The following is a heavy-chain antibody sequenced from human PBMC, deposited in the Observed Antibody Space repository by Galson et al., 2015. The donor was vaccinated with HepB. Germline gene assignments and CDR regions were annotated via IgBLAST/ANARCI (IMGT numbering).Heavy chain of an antibody. Sequence: SLRLSCAASGFTFSSYAMHWVRQAPGKGLEWVAVISYDGSNKYYADSVKGRFTISRDNSKNTLYLQMNSLRVEDTAVYYCARDRREWFYGMDVWGQGTTVTVSS. CDR2: ISYDGSNK. D-gene: IGHD3-3*01. CDR1: GFTFSSYA. CDR3: ARDRREWFYGMDV. V-gene: IGHV3-30-3*01. J-gene: IGHJ6*02.